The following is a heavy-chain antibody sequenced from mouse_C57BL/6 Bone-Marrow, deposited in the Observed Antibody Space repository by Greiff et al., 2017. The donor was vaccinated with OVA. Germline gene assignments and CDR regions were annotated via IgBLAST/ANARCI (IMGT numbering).Heavy chain of an antibody. J-gene: IGHJ2*01. V-gene: IGHV1-61*01. CDR1: GYTFTSYW. CDR2: IYPSDSET. Sequence: QVQLQQPGAELVRPGSSVKLSCKASGYTFTSYWMDWVKQRPGQGLEWIGTIYPSDSETHYNQKFKDKATLTVDKSSSTAYMQLSRLTSEDSAVCYCASDYWVQGTTLTVSS. CDR3: ASDY.